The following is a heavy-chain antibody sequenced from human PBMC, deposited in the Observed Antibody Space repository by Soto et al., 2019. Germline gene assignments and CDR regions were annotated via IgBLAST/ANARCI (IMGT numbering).Heavy chain of an antibody. D-gene: IGHD3-10*01. V-gene: IGHV1-18*01. CDR2: ISAYNGNT. Sequence: ASVKVSCKASGYTFTSYGISWVRQAPGQGLEWMGWISAYNGNTKYSQKFQGRVTITRDTSTSTAYMELSSLRSEDTAVYYCASQSYYGSGSYSNFDYWGQGTLVTVSS. J-gene: IGHJ4*02. CDR1: GYTFTSYG. CDR3: ASQSYYGSGSYSNFDY.